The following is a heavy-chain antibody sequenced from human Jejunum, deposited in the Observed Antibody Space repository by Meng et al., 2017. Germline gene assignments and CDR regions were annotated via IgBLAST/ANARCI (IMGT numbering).Heavy chain of an antibody. J-gene: IGHJ4*02. Sequence: QAQLWRSGAEVKMPGASVKISCKAAGYIFTSYYFHWVRQAPGQGLEWMGLISPTDGSTTYAQKFQVRVTMTTDTSTTTVYMDLSSLRSDDAAVYYCARDSSAYWFDYWGQGTLVTVSS. D-gene: IGHD3-22*01. CDR3: ARDSSAYWFDY. V-gene: IGHV1-46*01. CDR1: GYIFTSYY. CDR2: ISPTDGST.